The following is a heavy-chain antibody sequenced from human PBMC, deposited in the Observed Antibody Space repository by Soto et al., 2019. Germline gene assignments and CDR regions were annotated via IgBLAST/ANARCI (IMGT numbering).Heavy chain of an antibody. CDR3: ARQEVYSNYYYLNCVDF. CDR1: GGSISSSGNY. CDR2: SYYSGST. Sequence: SETLSLTCTVSGGSISSSGNYWGWIRQPPGKGLEWIGNSYYSGSTFYNPSLKSRVTISVDSSKNQFSMELSSVTAADTAVYFCARQEVYSNYYYLNCVDFCYKGTTGTVST. D-gene: IGHD4-4*01. J-gene: IGHJ6*04. V-gene: IGHV4-39*01.